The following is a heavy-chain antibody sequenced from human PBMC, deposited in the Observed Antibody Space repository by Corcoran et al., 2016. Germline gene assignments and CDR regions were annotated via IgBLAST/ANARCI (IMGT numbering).Heavy chain of an antibody. V-gene: IGHV3-74*01. D-gene: IGHD3-10*01. CDR2: INSDGSST. J-gene: IGHJ6*02. CDR3: ARADGSGSYSYYYGMDV. Sequence: EVQLVESGGGLVQPGGSLRLSCAASGFTFSSYWMHWVRQAPGKGLVWVSRINSDGSSTSYADSVKGRFTISRDNAKNTLYLQMNSLRAEETAVYYCARADGSGSYSYYYGMDVWGQGTTVTVSS. CDR1: GFTFSSYW.